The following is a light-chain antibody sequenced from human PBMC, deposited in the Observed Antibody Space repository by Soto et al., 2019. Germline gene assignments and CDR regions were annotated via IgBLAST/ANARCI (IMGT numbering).Light chain of an antibody. Sequence: DIQMTQSPSTLSASVGDRVTITCRASQSIDSWLAWYQHKPGKAPKLLIYKASSLESGVPSRFSGSGSGTEFTLTISSLQPDDFATYYCQQYNSYSPWTFGQGTKVDI. J-gene: IGKJ1*01. CDR1: QSIDSW. V-gene: IGKV1-5*03. CDR3: QQYNSYSPWT. CDR2: KAS.